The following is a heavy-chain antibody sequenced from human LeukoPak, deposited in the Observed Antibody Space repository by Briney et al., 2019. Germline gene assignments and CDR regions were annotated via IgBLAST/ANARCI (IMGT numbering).Heavy chain of an antibody. CDR1: GFTVSSNY. V-gene: IGHV3-53*04. D-gene: IGHD3-22*01. CDR3: ARALSIVEDCYYYGMDV. Sequence: GGSLRLSCAASGFTVSSNYMSWVRQAPGKGLEWVSVIYSGGSTYYADSVKGRFTISRHNSKNTLYLQMNSLRAEDTAVYYCARALSIVEDCYYYGMDVWGQGTTVTVSS. J-gene: IGHJ6*02. CDR2: IYSGGST.